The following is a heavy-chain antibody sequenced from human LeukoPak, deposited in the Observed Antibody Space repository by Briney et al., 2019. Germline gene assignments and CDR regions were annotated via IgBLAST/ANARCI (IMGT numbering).Heavy chain of an antibody. J-gene: IGHJ4*02. CDR1: GGSISSYY. Sequence: PSETLSLTCTVSGGSISSYYWSWIRQPPGKGLEWIGYTYYSGSTSYNPSLESRVAISVDMSKSQFSLELSSVTDADTAVYYCARGTYSSSWYLHYFDYWGQGTLVTVSS. CDR2: TYYSGST. D-gene: IGHD6-13*01. CDR3: ARGTYSSSWYLHYFDY. V-gene: IGHV4-59*01.